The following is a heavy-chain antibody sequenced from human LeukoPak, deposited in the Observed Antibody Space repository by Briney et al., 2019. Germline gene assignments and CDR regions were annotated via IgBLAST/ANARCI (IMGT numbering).Heavy chain of an antibody. J-gene: IGHJ4*02. Sequence: SETLSLTCAVYGGSFSGYYWSWIRQPPGKGLEWIGEINHSGSTNYNPSLKSRVTISVDTSKNQFSLKLSSVTAADTAVYYCARVIGVGSGYYYDGPGGYWGQGTLVTVSS. D-gene: IGHD3-22*01. CDR1: GGSFSGYY. V-gene: IGHV4-34*01. CDR3: ARVIGVGSGYYYDGPGGY. CDR2: INHSGST.